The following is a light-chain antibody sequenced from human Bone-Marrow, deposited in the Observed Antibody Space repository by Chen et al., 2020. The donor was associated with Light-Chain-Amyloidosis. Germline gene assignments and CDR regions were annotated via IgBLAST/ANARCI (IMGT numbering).Light chain of an antibody. CDR2: RDT. Sequence: SYDLTPPLPASLSPGQTARITCSGDDLPTKYAYWYQQKQGQAPVLVIHRDTERPSGISERFSGSSSGTTATLTISGVQAEDEADYHCQSADSSGTDEVIFGGGTKLTVL. V-gene: IGLV3-25*03. CDR3: QSADSSGTDEVI. J-gene: IGLJ2*01. CDR1: DLPTKY.